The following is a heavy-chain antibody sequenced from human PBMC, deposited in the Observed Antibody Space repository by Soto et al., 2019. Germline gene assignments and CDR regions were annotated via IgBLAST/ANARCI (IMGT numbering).Heavy chain of an antibody. J-gene: IGHJ3*02. CDR2: IYYSGSN. Sequence: SETLSLTCTVSGGSVSSGSYYWSWLRQPPGKGLEWIGYIYYSGSNNYNSSLKSRVTISVDTSKKQFSLKLTSVTDADTAVYYCARDRGYYDSSGYLKAFDIWGQGTMVT. D-gene: IGHD3-22*01. CDR1: GGSVSSGSYY. V-gene: IGHV4-61*01. CDR3: ARDRGYYDSSGYLKAFDI.